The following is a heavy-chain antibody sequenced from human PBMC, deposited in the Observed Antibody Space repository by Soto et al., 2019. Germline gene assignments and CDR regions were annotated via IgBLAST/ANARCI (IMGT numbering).Heavy chain of an antibody. D-gene: IGHD5-12*01. V-gene: IGHV5-10-1*01. CDR3: ASCTDSGYDLDYYYGMDV. CDR2: IDPSDSYT. Sequence: GESLKISCKGSGYSFTSYWISWVRQMPGKXLEWTGRIDPSDSYTNYSPSFQGHVTISADKSISTAYLQWSSLKASDTAMYYCASCTDSGYDLDYYYGMDVWGQGTTVTVFS. CDR1: GYSFTSYW. J-gene: IGHJ6*02.